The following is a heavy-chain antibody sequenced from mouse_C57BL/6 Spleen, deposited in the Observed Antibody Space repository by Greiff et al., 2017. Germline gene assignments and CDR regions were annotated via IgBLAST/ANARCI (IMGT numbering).Heavy chain of an antibody. CDR3: ARGYDGYYEYFDY. D-gene: IGHD2-3*01. V-gene: IGHV1-61*01. Sequence: QVQLKQPGAELVRPGSSVKLSCKASGYTFTSYWMDWVKQRPGQGLEWIGNIYPSDSETHYNQKFKDKATLTVDKSSSTAYMQLSSLTSEDSAVYYCARGYDGYYEYFDYWGQGTTLTVSS. CDR2: IYPSDSET. J-gene: IGHJ2*01. CDR1: GYTFTSYW.